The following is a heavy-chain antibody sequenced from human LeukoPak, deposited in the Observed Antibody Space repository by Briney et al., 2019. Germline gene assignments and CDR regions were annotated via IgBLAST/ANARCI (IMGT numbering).Heavy chain of an antibody. CDR1: GLTFSSYS. J-gene: IGHJ4*02. Sequence: GGSLRLSCAASGLTFSSYSMNWVRQAPGKGLEWVSSISSSSSYIYYADSVKGRFTISRDNAKNSLYLQMNSLRAEDTAVYYCARGRFLEWLLRWGQGTLVTVSS. CDR3: ARGRFLEWLLR. V-gene: IGHV3-21*01. D-gene: IGHD3-3*01. CDR2: ISSSSSYI.